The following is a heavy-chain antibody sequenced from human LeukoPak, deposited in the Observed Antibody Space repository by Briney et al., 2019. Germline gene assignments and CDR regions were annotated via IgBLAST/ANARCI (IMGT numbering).Heavy chain of an antibody. D-gene: IGHD6-19*01. Sequence: GGSLRLSRAASGFTFSGSGMHWVRQASGKGLEWVGRIRSKANNYATAYVASVKGRFTISRDDSKNTAYLQMNSLKTEDTAVYYCITQTVADLDYWGQGTLVTVSS. CDR2: IRSKANNYAT. V-gene: IGHV3-73*01. CDR1: GFTFSGSG. J-gene: IGHJ4*02. CDR3: ITQTVADLDY.